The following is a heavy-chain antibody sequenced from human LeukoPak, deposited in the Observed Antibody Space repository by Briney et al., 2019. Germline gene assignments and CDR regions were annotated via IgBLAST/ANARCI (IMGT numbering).Heavy chain of an antibody. Sequence: GSLRLSCAASGFTFSSYSMSWVRQASGKGLEWVSAISGSGGSTYYADSVKGRFTISRDNSKNTLYLQMNSLRAEDTAIYYCAKGIYSSGWSYFDYWGHGTLVTVSS. V-gene: IGHV3-23*01. CDR1: GFTFSSYS. CDR2: ISGSGGST. CDR3: AKGIYSSGWSYFDY. J-gene: IGHJ4*01. D-gene: IGHD6-19*01.